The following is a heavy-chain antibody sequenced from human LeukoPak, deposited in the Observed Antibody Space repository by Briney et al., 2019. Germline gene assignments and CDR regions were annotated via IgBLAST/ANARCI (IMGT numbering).Heavy chain of an antibody. V-gene: IGHV3-23*01. J-gene: IGHJ4*02. CDR2: ISGSGGST. D-gene: IGHD6-19*01. CDR1: GFTFSSYG. CDR3: VSQWLERGISGLDY. Sequence: GGSLRLSCAASGFTFSSYGMSWVRQAPGKGLEWVSAISGSGGSTYYADSVKGRFTISRDNSKNTLDLQMNSLRVEDTAVYYCVSQWLERGISGLDYWGQGTLVTVSS.